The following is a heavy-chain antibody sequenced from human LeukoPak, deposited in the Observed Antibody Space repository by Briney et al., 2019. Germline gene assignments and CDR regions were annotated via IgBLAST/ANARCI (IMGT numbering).Heavy chain of an antibody. D-gene: IGHD6-13*01. J-gene: IGHJ4*02. CDR2: ISWNSGTI. V-gene: IGHV3-9*01. Sequence: GRSLRLSCAASGFTFNDYAMHWVRQAPGKGLEWVSGISWNSGTIGYADSVKGRLTISRDNAKNSLFLKMNSLRAEDTALYYCAKDLQQLVRGDFDYWGQGTLVTVSS. CDR1: GFTFNDYA. CDR3: AKDLQQLVRGDFDY.